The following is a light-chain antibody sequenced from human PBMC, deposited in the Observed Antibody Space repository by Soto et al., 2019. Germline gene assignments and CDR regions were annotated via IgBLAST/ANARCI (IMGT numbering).Light chain of an antibody. CDR3: QQYESTPPT. CDR1: QSVLYSSNNKNY. V-gene: IGKV4-1*01. J-gene: IGKJ2*01. Sequence: DIVMTQSPDSLAVSLGERATINCKSSQSVLYSSNNKNYLAWYPQRPGQPPKRLIYWASTRESGVPDRFSGSGSGTDFTLTITSLQAEDGAVYYCQQYESTPPTFGQGTKLEIK. CDR2: WAS.